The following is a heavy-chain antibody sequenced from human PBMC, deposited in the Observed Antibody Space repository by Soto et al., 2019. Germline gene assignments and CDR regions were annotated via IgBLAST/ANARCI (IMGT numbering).Heavy chain of an antibody. Sequence: ASVKFSCKAPGVTFSSYAISWVRQAPGQGLEWMGGIIPIFGTANYAQKFQGRVTITADESTSTAYMELSSLRSEDTAVYYCARDANYYYGMDVWGQGTTVTVSS. CDR1: GVTFSSYA. CDR2: IIPIFGTA. J-gene: IGHJ6*02. V-gene: IGHV1-69*13. CDR3: ARDANYYYGMDV.